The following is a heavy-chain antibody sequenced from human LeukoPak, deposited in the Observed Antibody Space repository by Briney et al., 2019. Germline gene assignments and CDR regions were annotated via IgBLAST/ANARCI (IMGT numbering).Heavy chain of an antibody. Sequence: APVKVSCKASGYTFTTYGINWVRQAPGQGLEWVGWINTYNGDTKYTQRFQGRVTMTTDTSTTTAYMELKNLRSDDTAIYYCAKDRAAARNFDIWGQGTLVTVSS. CDR3: AKDRAAARNFDI. D-gene: IGHD2-2*01. CDR2: INTYNGDT. J-gene: IGHJ4*02. CDR1: GYTFTTYG. V-gene: IGHV1-18*01.